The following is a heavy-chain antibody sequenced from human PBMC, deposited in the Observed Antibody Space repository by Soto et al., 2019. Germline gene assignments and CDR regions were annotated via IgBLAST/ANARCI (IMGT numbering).Heavy chain of an antibody. CDR3: AKDRADCSSTSCYEGFTFDY. D-gene: IGHD2-2*01. CDR2: ISGSGGST. V-gene: IGHV3-23*01. Sequence: EVQLLESGGGLVQPGGSLRLSCAASGFTFSSYAMSWVRQAPGKGLEWVSAISGSGGSTYYADSVKGRFTISRDNSKISLYLQMNSLRAEDTAVYYCAKDRADCSSTSCYEGFTFDYWGQGTLVTVSS. J-gene: IGHJ4*02. CDR1: GFTFSSYA.